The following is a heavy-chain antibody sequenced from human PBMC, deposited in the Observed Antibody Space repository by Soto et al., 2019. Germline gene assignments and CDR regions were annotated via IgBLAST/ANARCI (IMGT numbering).Heavy chain of an antibody. CDR3: ARGLSSSAYLDY. CDR1: GGSVSSSSYY. D-gene: IGHD6-19*01. J-gene: IGHJ4*02. V-gene: IGHV4-39*01. Sequence: PSETLSLTCTVSGGSVSSSSYYWGWVRQPPGKGLEWIGSVYYSGSTYYNPSLESRVTISVDKSKNQFSLRLISVTAADAAVYYCARGLSSSAYLDYWGQGTLVTVSS. CDR2: VYYSGST.